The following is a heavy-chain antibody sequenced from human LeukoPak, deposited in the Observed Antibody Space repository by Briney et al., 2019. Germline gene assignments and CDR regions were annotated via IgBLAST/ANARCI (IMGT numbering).Heavy chain of an antibody. CDR2: THPSGNT. Sequence: SETLSLSCTVSGGSNNSYYWSWIRQPPGKGLEWIGYTHPSGNTNYSPSLKSRVTISIDTSRNQFSLKLSSVTAADTAVYYCARKAPKKGWFDPWGQGTLVTVSS. J-gene: IGHJ5*02. CDR3: ARKAPKKGWFDP. V-gene: IGHV4-4*09. CDR1: GGSNNSYY.